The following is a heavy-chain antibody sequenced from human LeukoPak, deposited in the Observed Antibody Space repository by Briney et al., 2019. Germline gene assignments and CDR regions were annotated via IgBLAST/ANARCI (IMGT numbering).Heavy chain of an antibody. CDR3: AREGLRDGHKLFDY. V-gene: IGHV3-30*03. CDR1: GFTFSFYV. J-gene: IGHJ4*02. CDR2: ISYDGSKE. D-gene: IGHD5-24*01. Sequence: GGSLRLSCAASGFTFSFYVMHWVRQAPGKGLEWVAVISYDGSKEYYADSVKSRFTISRDNSKNTLYLQMNSLRPEDTAVFYCAREGLRDGHKLFDYWGQGTLVTVSS.